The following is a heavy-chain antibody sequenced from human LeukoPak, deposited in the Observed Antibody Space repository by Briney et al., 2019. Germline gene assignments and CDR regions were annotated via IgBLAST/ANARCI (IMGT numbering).Heavy chain of an antibody. CDR2: INHSGST. J-gene: IGHJ5*02. CDR1: GGSFSGYY. Sequence: SETLSLTCAVYGGSFSGYYWSWIRQPPGKGLEWIGEINHSGSTNYNPSLKSRVTISVDTSKNQFSLKLSSVTAADTAVYYCARTYGSSWYGPNWFDPWGQGTLVTVSS. CDR3: ARTYGSSWYGPNWFDP. V-gene: IGHV4-34*01. D-gene: IGHD6-13*01.